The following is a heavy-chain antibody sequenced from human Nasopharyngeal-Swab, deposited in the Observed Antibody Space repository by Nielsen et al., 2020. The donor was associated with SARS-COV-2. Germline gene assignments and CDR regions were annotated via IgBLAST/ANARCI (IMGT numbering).Heavy chain of an antibody. CDR3: ARGGYYGSGSYFHYYCGMDV. D-gene: IGHD3-10*01. V-gene: IGHV1-69*13. CDR1: GGTFSSYA. CDR2: IIPIFGTA. Sequence: SVKVSCKASGGTFSSYAISWVRQAPGQGLEWMGGIIPIFGTANYAQKFQGRVTITADESTSTAYMELSSLRSEDTAVYYCARGGYYGSGSYFHYYCGMDVWGQGTTVTVSS. J-gene: IGHJ6*02.